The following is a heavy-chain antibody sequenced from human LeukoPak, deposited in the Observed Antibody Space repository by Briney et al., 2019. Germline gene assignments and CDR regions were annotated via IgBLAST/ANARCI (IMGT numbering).Heavy chain of an antibody. J-gene: IGHJ4*02. D-gene: IGHD5-12*01. Sequence: SETLSLTCTVSGGSISSGDYYWSWIRQPPGKGLEWIGYIYYSGSTYYNPSLKSRVTISVDTSKNQFSLKLSSVTAADTAVYYCATGLGGYDYGRRDYWGQGTLVTVSS. CDR1: GGSISSGDYY. V-gene: IGHV4-30-4*01. CDR2: IYYSGST. CDR3: ATGLGGYDYGRRDY.